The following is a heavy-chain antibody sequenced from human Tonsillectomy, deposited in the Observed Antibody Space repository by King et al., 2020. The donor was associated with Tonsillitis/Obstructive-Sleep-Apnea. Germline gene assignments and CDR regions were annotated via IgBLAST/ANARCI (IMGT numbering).Heavy chain of an antibody. Sequence: QLQESGPGLVKPSETLSLTCTVSGGSISSYYWSWIRQPPGKGLEWIGYIYYSGSTNYNPYLKSRVTMSVDTSKNQFSLKMSSVTAADTAVYYCARLVAAAGRGYNWFDPWGQGTLVTVSS. D-gene: IGHD6-13*01. CDR1: GGSISSYY. CDR3: ARLVAAAGRGYNWFDP. CDR2: IYYSGST. J-gene: IGHJ5*02. V-gene: IGHV4-59*08.